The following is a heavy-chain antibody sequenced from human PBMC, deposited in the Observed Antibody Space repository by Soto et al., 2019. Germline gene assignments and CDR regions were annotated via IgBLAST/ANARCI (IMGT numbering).Heavy chain of an antibody. J-gene: IGHJ4*02. CDR3: ARDLAKGGGRAGFAY. D-gene: IGHD1-26*01. V-gene: IGHV1-2*02. CDR2: IHPKSGGT. Sequence: QVQLVQSGAEVKKPGASVNVSCKASGYTFTVYYMHWVRQAPGQGLEWLGWIHPKSGGTMYPQKFQGRVCMIWDTSISTAYMARTRLRSDDTAVYYCARDLAKGGGRAGFAYWGQGTLGTVSS. CDR1: GYTFTVYY.